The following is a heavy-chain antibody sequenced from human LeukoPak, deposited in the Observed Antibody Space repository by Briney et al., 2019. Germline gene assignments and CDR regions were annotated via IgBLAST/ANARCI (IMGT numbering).Heavy chain of an antibody. CDR2: ISTTSSFI. V-gene: IGHV3-21*04. Sequence: PGGSPRLSCAASGFSFSSYSMNWVRQAPGKGLEWVSSISTTSSFIYYADSVKGRFTISRDNAKNSVYLQMTSLRAEDTAVYFCARDDINLYYGSGSYFNYWGQGTLVTVSS. D-gene: IGHD3-10*01. CDR1: GFSFSSYS. J-gene: IGHJ4*02. CDR3: ARDDINLYYGSGSYFNY.